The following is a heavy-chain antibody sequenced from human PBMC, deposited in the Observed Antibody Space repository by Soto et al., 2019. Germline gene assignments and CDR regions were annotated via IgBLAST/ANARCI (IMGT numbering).Heavy chain of an antibody. J-gene: IGHJ5*02. D-gene: IGHD6-13*01. CDR2: TYYRSKWYN. V-gene: IGHV6-1*01. CDR3: AREPSIAAAGIGEAEFDP. Sequence: SQTLSLTCAISGDSVSSNSAAWNWIRQSPSRGLEWLGRTYYRSKWYNDYAVSVKSRITINPDTSKNQFSLQLNSVTPEDTAVYYCAREPSIAAAGIGEAEFDPWGQGTLVTVSS. CDR1: GDSVSSNSAA.